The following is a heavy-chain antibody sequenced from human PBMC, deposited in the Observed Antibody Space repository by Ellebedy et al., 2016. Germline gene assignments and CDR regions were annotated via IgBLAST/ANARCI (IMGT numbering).Heavy chain of an antibody. D-gene: IGHD2-15*01. V-gene: IGHV3-53*01. Sequence: GGSLRLSCAASGFTVSTNYMKRVRQAPGKGLEWVSAIFSDGNTYYADSVKGRFTISRDNSKNTLYLQMNSLRAEDTAVYYCARGVGSGWFDPWGQGTLVTVSS. CDR2: IFSDGNT. J-gene: IGHJ5*02. CDR3: ARGVGSGWFDP. CDR1: GFTVSTNY.